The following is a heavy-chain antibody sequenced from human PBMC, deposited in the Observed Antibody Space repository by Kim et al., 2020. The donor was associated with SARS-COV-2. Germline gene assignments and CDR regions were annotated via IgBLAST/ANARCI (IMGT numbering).Heavy chain of an antibody. V-gene: IGHV1-18*01. Sequence: ASVKVSCKASGYTFTSYGISWVRQAPGQGLEWMGWISAYNGNTNYAQKPQGRVTMTTDTSTSTAYMELRSLRSDDTAVYYCAREAQSPGYYYGMDVWGQGTTVTVSS. D-gene: IGHD6-19*01. CDR1: GYTFTSYG. J-gene: IGHJ6*02. CDR2: ISAYNGNT. CDR3: AREAQSPGYYYGMDV.